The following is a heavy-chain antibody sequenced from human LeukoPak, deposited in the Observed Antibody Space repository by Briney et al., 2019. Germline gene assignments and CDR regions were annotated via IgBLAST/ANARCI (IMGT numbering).Heavy chain of an antibody. CDR3: ARGDSSGWRPFDY. Sequence: SETLSLTCTVSRVSISSYYWTWIRQPPGKGLEWIGYIYYRGSTNYSPSLKSRVTISLETSKNQFSLKLSSVTAADTAVYYCARGDSSGWRPFDYWGQGTLVTVSS. J-gene: IGHJ4*02. CDR1: RVSISSYY. CDR2: IYYRGST. V-gene: IGHV4-59*01. D-gene: IGHD6-19*01.